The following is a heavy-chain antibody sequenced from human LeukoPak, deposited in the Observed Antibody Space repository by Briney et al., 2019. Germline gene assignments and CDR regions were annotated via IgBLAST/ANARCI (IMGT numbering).Heavy chain of an antibody. V-gene: IGHV1-18*01. CDR2: ISAYNGNT. CDR3: ARDLAVAGGKDWFDP. D-gene: IGHD6-19*01. Sequence: ASVKVSCKASGYTFTSYGISWVRQAPGQGLEWMGWISAYNGNTTYAQKLQGRVTMTTDTSTSTAYMELRSLRSDDTAVYYCARDLAVAGGKDWFDPWGQGTLVTVSS. CDR1: GYTFTSYG. J-gene: IGHJ5*02.